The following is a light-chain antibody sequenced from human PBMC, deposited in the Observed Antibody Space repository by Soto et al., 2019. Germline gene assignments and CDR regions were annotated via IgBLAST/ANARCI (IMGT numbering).Light chain of an antibody. CDR3: QQRYSTPRT. CDR1: QSISSY. CDR2: AAS. V-gene: IGKV1-39*01. J-gene: IGKJ1*01. Sequence: DIQMTQSPSSLSASVGDRVTITCRASQSISSYLNWYQQKPGKAPKLLIYAASSLQSGVPSRFSGSESGTDFTLTISSLQPEDFATYYCQQRYSTPRTFCQGTKVEIK.